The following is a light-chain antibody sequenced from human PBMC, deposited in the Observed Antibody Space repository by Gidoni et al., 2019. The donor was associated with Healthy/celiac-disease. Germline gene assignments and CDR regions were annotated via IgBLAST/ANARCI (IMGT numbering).Light chain of an antibody. Sequence: AIRMTRSPSPLHASTVDRVTLTCRASQGISSYLAWYQQKPGKAPKLLIYAASTCQNGVPSRFSGSGSGTDFTLTISCLQSEDVATYYCQQYYSYPLTFGGGTKVEIK. CDR3: QQYYSYPLT. J-gene: IGKJ4*01. CDR1: QGISSY. V-gene: IGKV1-8*01. CDR2: AAS.